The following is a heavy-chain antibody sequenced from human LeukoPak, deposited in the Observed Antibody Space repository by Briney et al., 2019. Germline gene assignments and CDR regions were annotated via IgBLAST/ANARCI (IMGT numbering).Heavy chain of an antibody. CDR1: GGSFSGYY. Sequence: KPSETLSLTCAVYGGSFSGYYWSWIRQPPGKGLEWIGEINHSGSTNYNPSLKSRVTISVDTSKNQFSLKLSSVTAADTAMYYCARFGGWYAFDIWGQGTMVTVSS. CDR2: INHSGST. V-gene: IGHV4-34*01. D-gene: IGHD6-19*01. J-gene: IGHJ3*02. CDR3: ARFGGWYAFDI.